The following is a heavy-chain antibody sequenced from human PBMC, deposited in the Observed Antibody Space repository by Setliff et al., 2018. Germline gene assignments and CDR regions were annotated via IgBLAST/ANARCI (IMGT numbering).Heavy chain of an antibody. CDR2: IFNSGST. CDR1: GYSISSGHY. Sequence: SETLSLTCTVSGYSISSGHYWGWIRQPPGKGLEWIGTIFNSGSTFYSPSLKSRVTMSVDTSKNQLSLEVTSVTAADTAVYYCARYQAATMLNYWGQGTLVTVSS. D-gene: IGHD5-12*01. J-gene: IGHJ4*02. V-gene: IGHV4-38-2*02. CDR3: ARYQAATMLNY.